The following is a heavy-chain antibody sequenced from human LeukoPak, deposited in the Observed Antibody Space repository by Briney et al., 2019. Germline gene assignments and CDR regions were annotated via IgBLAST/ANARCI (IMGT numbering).Heavy chain of an antibody. CDR1: NESFSGYY. Sequence: PSETLSLTCAVYNESFSGYYWSWIRQPPGKGLEWIGEINHSGSTNYNPSLKSRVTISVDTSKNQFSLKLSSVTAADTAVYYCARFGSGYEFDYWGQGTLVTVSS. D-gene: IGHD5-12*01. J-gene: IGHJ4*02. CDR3: ARFGSGYEFDY. V-gene: IGHV4-34*01. CDR2: INHSGST.